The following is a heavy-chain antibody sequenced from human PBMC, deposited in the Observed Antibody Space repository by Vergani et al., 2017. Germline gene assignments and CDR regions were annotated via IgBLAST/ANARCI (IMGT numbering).Heavy chain of an antibody. J-gene: IGHJ6*03. D-gene: IGHD3-3*01. V-gene: IGHV3-7*01. Sequence: EVQLVESGGGLVQPGGSLRLPCAASGFPFSSYWMSWVRQAPGKGLEWVANIKQDGSEKYYVDSVKGRFTISRDNAKNSLYLQMNSLRAEDTAVYYCARDPDKNTIFGVVISEDVWGKXP. CDR1: GFPFSSYW. CDR3: ARDPDKNTIFGVVISEDV. CDR2: IKQDGSEK.